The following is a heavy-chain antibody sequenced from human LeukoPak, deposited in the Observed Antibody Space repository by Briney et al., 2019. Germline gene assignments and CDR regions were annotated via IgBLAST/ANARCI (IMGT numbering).Heavy chain of an antibody. V-gene: IGHV3-23*01. CDR1: GFTFSSYA. D-gene: IGHD5-12*01. J-gene: IGHJ4*02. Sequence: QPGGSLRLSCAASGFTFSSYAMSWVRQAPGKGLEWVSAISGSGGSTYYADSVKGRFTISRDNSKNTLYLQMNSLRAEDTAVYYCAKARGYSGYDPGDFNYWGQGTLVTVSS. CDR2: ISGSGGST. CDR3: AKARGYSGYDPGDFNY.